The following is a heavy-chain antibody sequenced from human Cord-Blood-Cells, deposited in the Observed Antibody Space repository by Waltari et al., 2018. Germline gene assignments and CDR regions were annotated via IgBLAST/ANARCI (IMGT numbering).Heavy chain of an antibody. Sequence: QGRVTMPTDTSTSTAYMELRSLRSDDTAVYYCARDYWGFDYWGQGTLVTVSS. V-gene: IGHV1-18*01. J-gene: IGHJ4*02. D-gene: IGHD7-27*01. CDR3: ARDYWGFDY.